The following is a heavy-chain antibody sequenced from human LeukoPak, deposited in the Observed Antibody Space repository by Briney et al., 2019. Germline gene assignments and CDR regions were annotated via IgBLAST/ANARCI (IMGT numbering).Heavy chain of an antibody. D-gene: IGHD6-19*01. CDR2: IKQDGSEK. Sequence: GGSLRLSCAASGFTSGTYWMSWVRQAPGPGRGWVANIKQDGSEKYYVDSVRGRFTISRDNAKNSLYLQMNSLRAEDTAVYYCARDRGSSGWYEFDYWGQGTLVTVSS. V-gene: IGHV3-7*01. J-gene: IGHJ4*02. CDR3: ARDRGSSGWYEFDY. CDR1: GFTSGTYW.